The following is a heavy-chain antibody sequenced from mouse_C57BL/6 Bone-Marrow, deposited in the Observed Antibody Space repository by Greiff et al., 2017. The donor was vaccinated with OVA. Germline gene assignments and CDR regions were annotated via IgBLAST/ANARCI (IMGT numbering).Heavy chain of an antibody. J-gene: IGHJ3*01. Sequence: QVQLQQSGAELAKPGASVKLSCKASGYTFTSYWMHWVNQRPGQGLEWIGYINPSSGYTKYNQKFKDQATLTADNSSSTAYMQLSSLTYEDSAVYYCARPYYYGRGWVAYWGQGTLVTVSA. V-gene: IGHV1-7*01. CDR3: ARPYYYGRGWVAY. D-gene: IGHD1-1*01. CDR1: GYTFTSYW. CDR2: INPSSGYT.